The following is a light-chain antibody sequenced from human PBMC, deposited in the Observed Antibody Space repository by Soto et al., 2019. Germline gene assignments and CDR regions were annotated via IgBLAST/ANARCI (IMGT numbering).Light chain of an antibody. CDR1: QSLLHSNGYNY. J-gene: IGKJ2*02. CDR2: LGS. CDR3: MQALQTPPACT. Sequence: DIVMTQSPLSLPVTPGEPASISCRSSQSLLHSNGYNYLDWYLQKPGQSPQILIYLGSNRASGVPDRFSGSGSSTDFTLKISRVEAEDVGVYYCMQALQTPPACTFGQGTKLEIK. V-gene: IGKV2-28*01.